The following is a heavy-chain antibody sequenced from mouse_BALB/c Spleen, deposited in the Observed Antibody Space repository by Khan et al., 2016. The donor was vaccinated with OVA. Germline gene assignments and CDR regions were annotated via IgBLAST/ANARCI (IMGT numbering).Heavy chain of an antibody. V-gene: IGHV1-7*01. D-gene: IGHD1-1*01. J-gene: IGHJ2*01. CDR2: INPSTAYT. CDR3: ARRGLRWDFDY. Sequence: QVRLQQSGAELAKPGASVKMSCKASGYTFINYWILWVKQRPGQGLEWIGYINPSTAYTEYNQNFKDKATLTADKSSRTAYMQLGRLTSEDSAVYYCARRGLRWDFDYWGQGTTLTVSS. CDR1: GYTFINYW.